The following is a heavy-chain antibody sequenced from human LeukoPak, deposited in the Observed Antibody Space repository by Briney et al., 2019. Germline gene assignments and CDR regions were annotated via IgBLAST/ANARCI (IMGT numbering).Heavy chain of an antibody. J-gene: IGHJ5*02. CDR3: ARGGVNYKIAGP. Sequence: SETLSLTCTVSGGSITSYYWSWIRQPPGKGLEWIGYIYYSGSTNYNPSLKSRVTISVDTSKNQFSLKLSSVTAADTAVYYCARGGVNYKIAGPWGQGALVPVS. D-gene: IGHD3-10*01. CDR1: GGSITSYY. CDR2: IYYSGST. V-gene: IGHV4-59*01.